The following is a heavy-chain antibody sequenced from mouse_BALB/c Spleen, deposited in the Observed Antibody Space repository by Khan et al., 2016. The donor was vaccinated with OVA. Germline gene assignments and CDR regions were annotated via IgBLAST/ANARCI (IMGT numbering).Heavy chain of an antibody. Sequence: VQLKESGPGLVKPSQSLSLTCTVTGYSITSDYAWNWIRQFPGNRLEWMGYIKYSGITSYNPSLKSRISITRDTSKNQFFLQLNSVTTEDTATYYCARSGTISTVVVTDFYFWGQGTTLTVSS. D-gene: IGHD1-1*01. CDR3: ARSGTISTVVVTDFYF. V-gene: IGHV3-2*02. CDR2: IKYSGIT. CDR1: GYSITSDYA. J-gene: IGHJ2*01.